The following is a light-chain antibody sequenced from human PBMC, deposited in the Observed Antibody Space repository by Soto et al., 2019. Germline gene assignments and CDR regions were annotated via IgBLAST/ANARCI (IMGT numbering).Light chain of an antibody. CDR2: GAS. V-gene: IGKV3-20*01. Sequence: EIVLTQSPGTLSLSPGERATLSCRASRSVSSNYLAWYQQKPGQAPRLLIYGASSRATGIPYRFSGSGSGTDFTLTISRLEPEDFAVYYCQQYGTSLLTFGEGTKVEIK. CDR1: RSVSSNY. CDR3: QQYGTSLLT. J-gene: IGKJ4*01.